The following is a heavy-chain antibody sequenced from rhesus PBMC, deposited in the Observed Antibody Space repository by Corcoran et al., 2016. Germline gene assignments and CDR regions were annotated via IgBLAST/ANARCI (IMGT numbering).Heavy chain of an antibody. Sequence: QLQLQESGPGLVKPSETLYLTCAVSGGSISRTSWSWISQPPGPGLEWIGQIYGCSGSTYYNPSLKSRVTVSKDTSKNQFALKLSSVTAADTAVYYCARASLEGNYFDYWGQGVLVTVSS. CDR2: IYGCSGST. D-gene: IGHD2-15*01. CDR1: GGSISRTS. V-gene: IGHV4-173*01. CDR3: ARASLEGNYFDY. J-gene: IGHJ4*01.